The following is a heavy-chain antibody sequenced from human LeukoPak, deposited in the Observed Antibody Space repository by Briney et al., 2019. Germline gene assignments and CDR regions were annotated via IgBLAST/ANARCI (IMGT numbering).Heavy chain of an antibody. CDR3: AKDRVTAAGYYSDY. J-gene: IGHJ4*02. V-gene: IGHV3-30*18. Sequence: PGGSLRLSCATSGFTFSSYAMSWVRQAPGKGLEWVSVISFDGSAKYYADSVKGRFTMSRDNSKNTLYLQMTSPRAEDTAVYYCAKDRVTAAGYYSDYWGQGTLVTVSS. CDR2: ISFDGSAK. CDR1: GFTFSSYA. D-gene: IGHD6-13*01.